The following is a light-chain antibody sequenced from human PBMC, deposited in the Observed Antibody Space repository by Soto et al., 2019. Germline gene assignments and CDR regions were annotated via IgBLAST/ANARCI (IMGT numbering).Light chain of an antibody. J-gene: IGKJ2*01. CDR1: QSVSSSSY. V-gene: IGKV3-20*01. Sequence: EIVLTQSPGTLSLSPGERATLSCRASQSVSSSSYLAWYQQKPGQAPQLLIYGASSSATGIPYRVSGSGSATDFTLTISRLEPEDVAVYYWQQYGSSPSYTFGQGTKLEIK. CDR2: GAS. CDR3: QQYGSSPSYT.